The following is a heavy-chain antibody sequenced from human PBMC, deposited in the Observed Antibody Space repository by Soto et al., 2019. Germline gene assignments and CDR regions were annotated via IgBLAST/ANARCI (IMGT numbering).Heavy chain of an antibody. J-gene: IGHJ4*02. CDR1: GVSFSSYY. V-gene: IGHV4-59*01. CDR3: ARGVLRFGDFDY. CDR2: IYYSGST. Sequence: QVQLQESGPGLVKPSETLSLTCTVSGVSFSSYYWNWIRHPPGKGLDWIGYIYYSGSTDYNPSLKSRVTISVDTSKNHFSLKLSSVTAADTAVYYCARGVLRFGDFDYWGQGTLVTVSS. D-gene: IGHD3-10*01.